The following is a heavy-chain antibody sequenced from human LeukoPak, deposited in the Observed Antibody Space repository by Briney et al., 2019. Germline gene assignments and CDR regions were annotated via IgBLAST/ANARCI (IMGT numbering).Heavy chain of an antibody. CDR1: GGSLSSHY. CDR3: AKQAIAARLFGGPYNWFDP. J-gene: IGHJ5*02. Sequence: SETLSLTCTVSGGSLSSHYWSWIRQPPGKGLEWIGYTYTSGSTNYNPSLKSRVTISVDTSKNQFSLKLSSVTAADTAVYYCAKQAIAARLFGGPYNWFDPWGQGTLVTVSS. CDR2: TYTSGST. D-gene: IGHD6-6*01. V-gene: IGHV4-4*09.